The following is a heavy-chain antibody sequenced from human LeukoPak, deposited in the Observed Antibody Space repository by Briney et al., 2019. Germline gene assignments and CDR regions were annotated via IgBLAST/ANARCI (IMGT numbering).Heavy chain of an antibody. J-gene: IGHJ4*02. D-gene: IGHD3-10*01. CDR3: TRDPSGSGPDFDF. Sequence: RGSLRVSCAASGFTFTTYAMNWVRQAPGQGLEGVSGLSGDVGYNYYEDSAKGRFTISRDNSKNTLHLQMRSLRAEDTAIYYCTRDPSGSGPDFDFWGQGTLVIVSS. CDR2: LSGDVGYN. V-gene: IGHV3-23*01. CDR1: GFTFTTYA.